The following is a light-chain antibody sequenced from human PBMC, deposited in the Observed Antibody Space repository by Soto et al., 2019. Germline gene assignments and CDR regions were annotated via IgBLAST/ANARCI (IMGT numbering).Light chain of an antibody. J-gene: IGLJ1*01. V-gene: IGLV2-14*01. CDR2: EVT. CDR1: RTDIGGYNF. Sequence: QSALTQPASVSGSPGQSITISCIGTRTDIGGYNFVSWFQQHPGKAPKLIIFEVTNRPSGVSNRFSGSKSGNTASLTISGLQPADEANYYCSSYTSTNPYVFGSGTKVPVL. CDR3: SSYTSTNPYV.